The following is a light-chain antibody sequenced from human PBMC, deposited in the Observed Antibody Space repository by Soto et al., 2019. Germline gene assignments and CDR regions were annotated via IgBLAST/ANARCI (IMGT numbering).Light chain of an antibody. CDR1: QSLSGNY. J-gene: IGKJ3*01. V-gene: IGKV3-20*01. CDR2: GAS. Sequence: EIVLTQSPGTLSLSPGEKATLSCRASQSLSGNYLAWYQQRPGQAPRLLISGASSRATDIPDRFSGSGSGTDFTLPINRLQPEDFAMYYCQQYGSSPLITFGPGTKVDIK. CDR3: QQYGSSPLIT.